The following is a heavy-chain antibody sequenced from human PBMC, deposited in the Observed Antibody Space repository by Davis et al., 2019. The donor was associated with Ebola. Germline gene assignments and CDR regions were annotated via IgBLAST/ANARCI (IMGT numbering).Heavy chain of an antibody. Sequence: SETLSLTCTVSGGSISSDSYYWSWIRQPAGKGLEWIGHIYTSGRTNYNPSLKSRVIISVDTSKNQFSLKLSSVTAADTAVYYCARAFCIGGICLMDYYGMDVWGQGTTVTVSS. J-gene: IGHJ6*02. D-gene: IGHD2-8*02. CDR1: GGSISSDSYY. CDR3: ARAFCIGGICLMDYYGMDV. V-gene: IGHV4-61*09. CDR2: IYTSGRT.